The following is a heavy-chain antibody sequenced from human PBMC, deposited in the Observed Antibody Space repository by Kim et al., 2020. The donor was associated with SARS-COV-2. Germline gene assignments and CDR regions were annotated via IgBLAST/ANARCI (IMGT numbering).Heavy chain of an antibody. CDR3: ARERLGDVVATSYIIAGGYFDY. V-gene: IGHV4-31*03. Sequence: SETLSLTCTVSGGSISSGGYYWSWIRQHPGKGLEWIGYIYYSGSTYYNPSLKSRVTISVDTSKNQFSLKLSSVTAADTAVYYCARERLGDVVATSYIIAGGYFDYWGQGTLVTVSS. D-gene: IGHD5-12*01. CDR1: GGSISSGGYY. J-gene: IGHJ4*02. CDR2: IYYSGST.